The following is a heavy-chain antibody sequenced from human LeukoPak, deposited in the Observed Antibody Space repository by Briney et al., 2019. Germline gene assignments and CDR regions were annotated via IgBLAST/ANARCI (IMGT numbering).Heavy chain of an antibody. V-gene: IGHV3-66*04. CDR3: ARRAGAYSHPYDY. CDR2: IYSGGST. J-gene: IGHJ4*02. D-gene: IGHD4/OR15-4a*01. CDR1: GFTVGNNY. Sequence: PGGSLRLSCAASGFTVGNNYMAWVRQVPGKGLEWVSFIYSGGSTYYADSVKGRFSISRDSSKNTMYLQMNSLRVEDTAVYYCARRAGAYSHPYDYWGQGTLVTVSS.